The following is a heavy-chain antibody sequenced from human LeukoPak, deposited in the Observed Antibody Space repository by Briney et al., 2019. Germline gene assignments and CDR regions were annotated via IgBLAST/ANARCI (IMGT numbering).Heavy chain of an antibody. CDR1: GIPFSDYY. J-gene: IGHJ4*02. CDR3: AAGTAADY. V-gene: IGHV3-11*03. Sequence: GGSLRLSCVVSGIPFSDYYMNWIRQAPGKGLEWISYISGTSSYTAHADSVKGRFTISRDNAQNALFLQMNSLRVEDTAVYYCAAGTAADYWGQGTRVAVSS. CDR2: ISGTSSYT. D-gene: IGHD6-13*01.